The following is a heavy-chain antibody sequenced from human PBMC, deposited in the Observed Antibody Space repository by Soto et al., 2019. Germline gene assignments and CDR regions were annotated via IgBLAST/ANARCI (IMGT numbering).Heavy chain of an antibody. V-gene: IGHV3-23*01. CDR3: ANSMWNDEWDDY. J-gene: IGHJ4*02. Sequence: EVQLLESGGGLVQPGGSLRLSCAASGFTFSSYAMSWVRQATGKGLEWVSAISGSGGSTYYADSVKGRFTISRDNSKNTLYLQMNSLRAEDTAVYYCANSMWNDEWDDYWGQGTLVTVSS. CDR1: GFTFSSYA. CDR2: ISGSGGST. D-gene: IGHD1-1*01.